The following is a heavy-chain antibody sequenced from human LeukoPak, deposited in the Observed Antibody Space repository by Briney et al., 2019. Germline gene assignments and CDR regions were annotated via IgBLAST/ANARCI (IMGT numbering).Heavy chain of an antibody. CDR1: GFTFSSYA. CDR2: ISAIGGST. V-gene: IGHV3-23*01. CDR3: TKDSRYSGNYKAFDN. Sequence: GGSLRLSCAVSGFTFSSYAMSWVRQAPGKGLEWVSGISAIGGSTYYADSVKGRFTISRDNSKNTLYLQMNSLRAEDTALFYCTKDSRYSGNYKAFDNWGPGTMVTVSS. J-gene: IGHJ3*02. D-gene: IGHD1-26*01.